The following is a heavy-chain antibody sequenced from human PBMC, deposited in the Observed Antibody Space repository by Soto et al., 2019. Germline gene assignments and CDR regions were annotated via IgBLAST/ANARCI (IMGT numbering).Heavy chain of an antibody. CDR2: ISYDGGLQ. CDR1: GFTFSSYG. D-gene: IGHD5-18*01. J-gene: IGHJ4*02. V-gene: IGHV3-30*03. CDR3: VSDRGYGHASVPYS. Sequence: QAQLAESGGGVVQPGRSLRLSCAASGFTFSSYGMHWVRQAPGTGLERVAVISYDGGLQHYADSVKGRFTISRDNSKNMVLLQMNSLRAEDTAVYYCVSDRGYGHASVPYSWGQGTLVSVSS.